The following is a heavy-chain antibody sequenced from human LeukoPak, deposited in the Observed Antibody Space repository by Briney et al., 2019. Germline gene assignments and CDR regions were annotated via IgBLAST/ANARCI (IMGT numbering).Heavy chain of an antibody. Sequence: QPGGSLRLSRAASGFTFSSYGMHWVRQAPGKGLEWVALIWYDGSNKYYADSVKGRLTISRDNSKNTLYLQMNSLRAEDTAVYYCAREGPRGNSQFDYWGQGTLVTVSS. D-gene: IGHD2/OR15-2a*01. V-gene: IGHV3-33*01. CDR2: IWYDGSNK. CDR1: GFTFSSYG. J-gene: IGHJ4*02. CDR3: AREGPRGNSQFDY.